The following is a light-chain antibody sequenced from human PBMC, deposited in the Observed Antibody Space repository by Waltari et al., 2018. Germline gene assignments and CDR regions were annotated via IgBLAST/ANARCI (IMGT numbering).Light chain of an antibody. V-gene: IGKV3-20*01. CDR1: QNVGRS. CDR2: DTS. Sequence: IVLTQPPGTLSLSPGESATLSCRASQNVGRSLVWYQQKPGQAPRLLIYDTSTRATGIPDRFSGSGSGTDFSLTIARLEPEDFAVYYCQHNVRLPVTFGQGTKVEI. CDR3: QHNVRLPVT. J-gene: IGKJ1*01.